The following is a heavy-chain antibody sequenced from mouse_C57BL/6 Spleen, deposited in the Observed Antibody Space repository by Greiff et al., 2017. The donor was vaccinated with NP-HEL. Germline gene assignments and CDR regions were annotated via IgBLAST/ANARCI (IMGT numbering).Heavy chain of an antibody. V-gene: IGHV1-81*01. CDR2: IYPRSGNT. D-gene: IGHD2-4*01. J-gene: IGHJ4*01. CDR3: ARRHDDYDGYAMDY. CDR1: GYTFTSYG. Sequence: VQLQQSGAELARPGASVKLSCKASGYTFTSYGISWVKQRTGQGLEWIGEIYPRSGNTYYNEKFKGKATLTADKSSSTAYMELRSLTSEDSAVYFCARRHDDYDGYAMDYWGQGTSVTVSS.